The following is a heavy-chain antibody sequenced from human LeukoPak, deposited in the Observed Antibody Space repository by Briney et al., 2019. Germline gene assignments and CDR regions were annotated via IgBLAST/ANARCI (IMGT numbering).Heavy chain of an antibody. CDR3: AKANWGSGY. J-gene: IGHJ4*02. D-gene: IGHD7-27*01. CDR1: GFTFSSYG. Sequence: SGGSLRLSCTASGFTFSSYGMHWVRQAPGKGLEWVAVIWFDGSNKYYADSVKGRLTISRDNSKSTLYLQMNSLRAEDTAVYYCAKANWGSGYWGQGTLVTVSS. V-gene: IGHV3-33*06. CDR2: IWFDGSNK.